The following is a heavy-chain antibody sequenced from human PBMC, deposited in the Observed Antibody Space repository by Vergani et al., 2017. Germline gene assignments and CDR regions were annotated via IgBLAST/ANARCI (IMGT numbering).Heavy chain of an antibody. D-gene: IGHD3-16*02. CDR2: INAGNGNT. CDR1: GYTFTSYA. Sequence: QVQLVQSGAEVKKPGASVKVSCKASGYTFTSYAMHWVRQAPGQRLEWMGWINAGNGNTKYSQKFQGRVTITRDTSASTAYMELSSLRSEDPAVYYCARGGFYDYVWGSYRLRGGYYFDYWGQGTLVTVSS. V-gene: IGHV1-3*01. CDR3: ARGGFYDYVWGSYRLRGGYYFDY. J-gene: IGHJ4*02.